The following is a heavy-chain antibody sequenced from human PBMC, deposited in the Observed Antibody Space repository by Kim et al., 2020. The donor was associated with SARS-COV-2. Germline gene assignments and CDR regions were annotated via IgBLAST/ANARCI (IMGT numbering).Heavy chain of an antibody. J-gene: IGHJ4*02. CDR2: INPNSGGT. Sequence: ASVKVSCKASGDSFSGNYIHWVRQAPGQRLEWMGRINPNSGGTNYEQKFQDRITMTRDTSITTAYMELSSLRSDDTADYYCSLGASGNTGSYNYWGQGTL. CDR1: GDSFSGNY. CDR3: SLGASGNTGSYNY. D-gene: IGHD1-26*01. V-gene: IGHV1-2*06.